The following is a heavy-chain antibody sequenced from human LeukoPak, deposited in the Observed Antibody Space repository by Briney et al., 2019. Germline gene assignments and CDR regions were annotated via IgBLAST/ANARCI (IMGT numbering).Heavy chain of an antibody. D-gene: IGHD2-2*02. CDR3: AKTDCTSSSCYTIDY. J-gene: IGHJ4*02. Sequence: TGGSLRPSCAASGFTFSDYYMSWIRQAPGKGLEWVSAISGSGGSTYYADSVKGRFTISRDNSKNTLYLQMNSLRAEDTAVYYCAKTDCTSSSCYTIDYWGQGTLVTVSS. V-gene: IGHV3-23*01. CDR1: GFTFSDYY. CDR2: ISGSGGST.